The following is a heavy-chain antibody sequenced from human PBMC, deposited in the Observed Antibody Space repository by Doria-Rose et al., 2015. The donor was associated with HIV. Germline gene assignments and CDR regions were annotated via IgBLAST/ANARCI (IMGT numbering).Heavy chain of an antibody. J-gene: IGHJ4*02. CDR1: GVSLSSPGMG. CDR3: ARIKSSRWYHKYYFDF. V-gene: IGHV2-26*01. Sequence: QESGPVLVKPTETLTLTCTVSGVSLSSPGMGVSWIRQPPGKALEWLANIFSDDERSYKPSLKSRLTISRGTSKGQVVLTMTDMDPVDTATYYCARIKSSRWYHKYYFDFWGQGTLVIVSA. D-gene: IGHD6-13*01. CDR2: IFSDDER.